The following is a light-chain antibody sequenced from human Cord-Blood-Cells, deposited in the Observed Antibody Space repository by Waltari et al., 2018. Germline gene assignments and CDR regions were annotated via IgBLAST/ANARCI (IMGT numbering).Light chain of an antibody. V-gene: IGLV2-14*01. Sequence: QSALTQPASVSGSPGQSITISCTGTSSDVGGYNYVSWYQQHPGKAPKLMIYEVSNLTSGVSNRFSGSKSGNTASLTISGLQAEDEADYYCSSYTSSSTLVVFGGGTKLTVL. CDR1: SSDVGGYNY. CDR3: SSYTSSSTLVV. CDR2: EVS. J-gene: IGLJ2*01.